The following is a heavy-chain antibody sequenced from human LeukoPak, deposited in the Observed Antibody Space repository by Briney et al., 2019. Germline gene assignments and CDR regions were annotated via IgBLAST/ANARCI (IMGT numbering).Heavy chain of an antibody. V-gene: IGHV5-51*01. J-gene: IGHJ6*03. CDR3: ARLVSTFFGVVITDYYYYYMDV. CDR2: IYPGDSDT. CDR1: GYSFTSYW. D-gene: IGHD3-3*01. Sequence: GESLKISCKGSGYSFTSYWIGWVRQMPGKGLEWMGIIYPGDSDTRYSPSFQGQVTISADKSISTAYLQWSSLRASDTAMYYCARLVSTFFGVVITDYYYYYMDVWGKGTTVTVSS.